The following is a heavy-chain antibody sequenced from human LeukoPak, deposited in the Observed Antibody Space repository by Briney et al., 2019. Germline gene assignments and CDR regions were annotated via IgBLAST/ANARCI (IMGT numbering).Heavy chain of an antibody. V-gene: IGHV4-39*07. Sequence: GSLRLSCAASGFTFSSYAMSWVRQPPGKGLEWIGSIYYSGSTYYNPSLKSRVTISVDTSKNQFSLKLSSVTAADTAVYYCARDGPYYDSSGYYSYYFDYWGQGTLVTVSS. CDR3: ARDGPYYDSSGYYSYYFDY. J-gene: IGHJ4*02. CDR1: GFTFSSYA. D-gene: IGHD3-22*01. CDR2: IYYSGST.